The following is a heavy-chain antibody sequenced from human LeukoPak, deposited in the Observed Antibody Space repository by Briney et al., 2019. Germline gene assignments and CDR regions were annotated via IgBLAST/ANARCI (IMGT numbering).Heavy chain of an antibody. CDR2: IYYSGST. CDR1: GGSISSGGYY. CDR3: ARLIAAAGKNFDY. Sequence: PSQTLSLTCTVSGGSISSGGYYWSWIRQHPGKGLEWIGYIYYSGSTYYNPSLKSRVTISVDTSKNQFSLKLSSVTAADTAVYYCARLIAAAGKNFDYWGQGTLVTVSS. V-gene: IGHV4-31*03. D-gene: IGHD6-13*01. J-gene: IGHJ4*02.